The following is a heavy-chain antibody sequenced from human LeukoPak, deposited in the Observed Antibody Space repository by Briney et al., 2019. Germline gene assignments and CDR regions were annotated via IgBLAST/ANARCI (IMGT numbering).Heavy chain of an antibody. D-gene: IGHD6-13*01. J-gene: IGHJ4*02. CDR1: VFTFSSYA. CDR2: VSVIGSST. CDR3: ARSGSSWYRFDY. Sequence: PGGSLRLSCEASVFTFSSYAMSSVRQAPGKGLEWVSVVSVIGSSTYSAHSVKGRVTLSRDNSKNTLLLQMNSRRAEDRAVYYCARSGSSWYRFDYWGQGTLVSVCS. V-gene: IGHV3-23*01.